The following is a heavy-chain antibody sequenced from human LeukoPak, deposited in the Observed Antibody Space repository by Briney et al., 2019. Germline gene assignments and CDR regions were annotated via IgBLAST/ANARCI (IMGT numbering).Heavy chain of an antibody. D-gene: IGHD5-18*01. Sequence: PSETLSLTCTVSGGSISSYYWSWIRQPPGKGLEWIGYIYYSGSTNYNPSLNSRVTISVDTSKNQFSLKLSSVTAADTAVYYCARGVDTSVNYFDYWGQGTLVTVSS. CDR2: IYYSGST. CDR1: GGSISSYY. J-gene: IGHJ4*02. V-gene: IGHV4-59*01. CDR3: ARGVDTSVNYFDY.